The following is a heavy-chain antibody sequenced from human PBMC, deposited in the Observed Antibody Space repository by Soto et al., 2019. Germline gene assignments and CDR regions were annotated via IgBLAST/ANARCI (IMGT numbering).Heavy chain of an antibody. CDR3: ARGHYFGSGSTD. CDR2: VYYSGST. Sequence: SETLSLTCTVSGGSVSSSSYYWGWVRQPPGKGLEWIGSVYYSGSTYYNPSLESRVSISVDKSRNQFSLRLSSMTAADTAVYYCARGHYFGSGSTDWGHGTLVTVSS. CDR1: GGSVSSSSYY. V-gene: IGHV4-39*07. J-gene: IGHJ4*01. D-gene: IGHD3-10*01.